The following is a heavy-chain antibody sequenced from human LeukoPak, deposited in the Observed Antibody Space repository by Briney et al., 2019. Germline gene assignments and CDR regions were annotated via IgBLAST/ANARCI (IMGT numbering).Heavy chain of an antibody. V-gene: IGHV3-74*01. CDR1: GFTFSVSW. CDR3: AKDYFGAIDY. D-gene: IGHD2/OR15-2a*01. CDR2: IKSDGSGT. J-gene: IGHJ4*02. Sequence: GGSPRLSCTASGFTFSVSWMHWVRQAPGKGLVWVSVIKSDGSGTTYADSVKGRFTISRDNAKNTVYLQMNSLRADDTAMYYCAKDYFGAIDYWGQGTLVTVSS.